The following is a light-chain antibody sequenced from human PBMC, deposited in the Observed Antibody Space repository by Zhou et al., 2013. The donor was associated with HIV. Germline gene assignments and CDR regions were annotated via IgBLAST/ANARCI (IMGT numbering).Light chain of an antibody. V-gene: IGKV1-5*03. CDR2: KAS. CDR1: QSMSSW. J-gene: IGKJ3*01. Sequence: DIQMTQSPSTLSASVGDRVTITCRASQSMSSWLAWYQQKPGKAPKLLIYKASNLESGVPSRFSGSASGTQFTLTINSLQPDDFATYYCLQYNTYPFTFG. CDR3: LQYNTYPFT.